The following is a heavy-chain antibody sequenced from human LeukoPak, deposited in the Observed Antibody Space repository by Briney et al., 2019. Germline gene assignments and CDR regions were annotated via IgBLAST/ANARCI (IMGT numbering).Heavy chain of an antibody. CDR3: ARDPGGDYFDY. CDR2: IYSGGST. D-gene: IGHD3-10*01. V-gene: IGHV3-53*04. J-gene: IGHJ4*02. CDR1: GFTFSSNY. Sequence: PGGSLRLSCAASGFTFSSNYMSWVRQAPGKGLEWVSVIYSGGSTYYSDSVKGRFTISRHNSKNTLYLQMSSLRAEDTAVYYCARDPGGDYFDYWGQGTLVTVSS.